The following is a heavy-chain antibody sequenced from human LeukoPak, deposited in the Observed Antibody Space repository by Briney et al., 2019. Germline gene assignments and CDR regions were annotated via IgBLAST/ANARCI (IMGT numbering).Heavy chain of an antibody. CDR2: IYSSGST. CDR1: GDSISSYY. J-gene: IGHJ4*02. CDR3: ARAGQAYSFDH. V-gene: IGHV4-59*01. D-gene: IGHD4-11*01. Sequence: KPSETLSLTCTGSGDSISSYYWSWIRQLPGKGLEWIAYIYSSGSTHHDPSLKSRVATSVDTSKNQLSLKLNSVTAADAAVYYCARAGQAYSFDHWGQGTLVTVSS.